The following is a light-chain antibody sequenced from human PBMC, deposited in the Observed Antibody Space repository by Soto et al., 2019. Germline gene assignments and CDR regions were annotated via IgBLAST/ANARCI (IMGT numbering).Light chain of an antibody. Sequence: DIQMTQSPSTLPASVGDRITITCRASQTINYWLAWYQQKPGKAPKLLIFKTSNLESGVPSRFSGSGSGTDYTLTISSLQPDDFATYYCEQYNTYSEYTFGQGTKVEIK. V-gene: IGKV1-5*03. J-gene: IGKJ2*01. CDR2: KTS. CDR3: EQYNTYSEYT. CDR1: QTINYW.